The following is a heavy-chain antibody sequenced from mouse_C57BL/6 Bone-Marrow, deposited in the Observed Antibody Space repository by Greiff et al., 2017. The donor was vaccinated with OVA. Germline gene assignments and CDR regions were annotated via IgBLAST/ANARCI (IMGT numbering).Heavy chain of an antibody. D-gene: IGHD2-10*01. CDR1: GYTFTSYW. Sequence: QVHVKQSGAELAKPGASVKLSCKASGYTFTSYWMHWVKQRTGQGLEWIGYINPSSGYTKYNQKFKDKATLTADKSSSTAYMQLSSLTYEDSAVYYCALGLLMAYWGQGTLVTVSA. CDR3: ALGLLMAY. J-gene: IGHJ3*01. CDR2: INPSSGYT. V-gene: IGHV1-7*01.